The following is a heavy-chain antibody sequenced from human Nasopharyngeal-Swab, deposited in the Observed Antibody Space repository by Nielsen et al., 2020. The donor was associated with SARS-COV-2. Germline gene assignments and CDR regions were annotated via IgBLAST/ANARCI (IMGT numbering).Heavy chain of an antibody. CDR1: GFTFDDYA. D-gene: IGHD6-13*01. CDR2: ISWNSGSI. Sequence: SLKISCAASGFTFDDYAMHWVRQAPGKGLEWVSGISWNSGSIGYADSVQGRFTISRDNAKNSLYLQMNSLRAEDTALYYCAKDTSSSWYVGWFDPWGQGTLVTVSS. J-gene: IGHJ5*02. V-gene: IGHV3-9*01. CDR3: AKDTSSSWYVGWFDP.